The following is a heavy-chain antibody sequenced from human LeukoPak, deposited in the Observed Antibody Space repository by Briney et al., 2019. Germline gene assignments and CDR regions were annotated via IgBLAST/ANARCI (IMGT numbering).Heavy chain of an antibody. CDR1: GFTFSSYW. CDR2: INSDGSST. CDR3: ARETLIGPDVSWFDP. Sequence: GGSLRLSCAASGFTFSSYWMHWVRQTPGKGLVWVSRINSDGSSTSYADSVKGRFTISRDNAKNTLYLQMNSLRAEDTAVYYCARETLIGPDVSWFDPWGQGTLVTVSS. J-gene: IGHJ5*02. D-gene: IGHD3/OR15-3a*01. V-gene: IGHV3-74*01.